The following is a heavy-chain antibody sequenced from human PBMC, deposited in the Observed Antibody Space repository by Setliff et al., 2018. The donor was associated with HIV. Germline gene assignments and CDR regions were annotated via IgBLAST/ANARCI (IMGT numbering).Heavy chain of an antibody. CDR3: ARDWVTRSNYYGSGSPWYFDF. D-gene: IGHD3-10*01. J-gene: IGHJ2*01. Sequence: SETLSLTCTVSGASISDYYWNWIRQPAGKGLEWIGRVYASAYSNYNPSLKSRVTMSVDTSQNQFSLKLRSVNAADTAVYYCARDWVTRSNYYGSGSPWYFDFWGRGILVTVSS. CDR1: GASISDYY. V-gene: IGHV4-4*07. CDR2: VYASAYS.